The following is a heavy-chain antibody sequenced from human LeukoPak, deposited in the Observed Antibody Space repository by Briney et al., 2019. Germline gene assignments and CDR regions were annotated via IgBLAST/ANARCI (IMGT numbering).Heavy chain of an antibody. D-gene: IGHD3-9*01. Sequence: GGSLTLSCGAWGFPYWKAWVLCPRQARGEGGECVGRIKYKTDRVTTDYDAPVKGRFTISRDDSKDTLYLQMSSLKTEDTAVYYCTTDPVLRYFDWKRNDYGMDVWGQGTTVTVSS. V-gene: IGHV3-15*01. CDR1: GFPYWKAW. J-gene: IGHJ6*02. CDR2: IKYKTDRVTT. CDR3: TTDPVLRYFDWKRNDYGMDV.